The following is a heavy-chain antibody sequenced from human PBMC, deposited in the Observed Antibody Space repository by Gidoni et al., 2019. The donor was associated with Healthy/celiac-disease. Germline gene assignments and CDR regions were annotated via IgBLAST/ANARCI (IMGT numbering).Heavy chain of an antibody. D-gene: IGHD2-15*01. CDR3: AKSRSFYYYYGMDV. CDR1: GFTFDDYA. V-gene: IGHV3-9*01. J-gene: IGHJ6*02. Sequence: EFQLVESGGVLVQPGRSLRLYCAASGFTFDDYAMHWVRKAPGKGLEWVSGISWKSGSIGYAESVKGRFTISRDNAKNSLYLQMNSLRAEDTALYYCAKSRSFYYYYGMDVWGQGTTVTVSS. CDR2: ISWKSGSI.